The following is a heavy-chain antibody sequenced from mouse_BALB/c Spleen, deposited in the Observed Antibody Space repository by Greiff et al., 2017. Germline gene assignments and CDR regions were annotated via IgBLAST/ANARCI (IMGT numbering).Heavy chain of an antibody. D-gene: IGHD1-1*01. Sequence: VQLVESGAELMKPGASVKISCKATGYTFSSYWIEWVKQRPGHGLEWIGEILPGSGSTNYNEKFKGKATFTADTSSNTAYMQLSSLTSEDSAVYYCARFPYYGSRYWYFDVWGAGTTVTVSS. J-gene: IGHJ1*01. CDR2: ILPGSGST. CDR3: ARFPYYGSRYWYFDV. V-gene: IGHV1-9*01. CDR1: GYTFSSYW.